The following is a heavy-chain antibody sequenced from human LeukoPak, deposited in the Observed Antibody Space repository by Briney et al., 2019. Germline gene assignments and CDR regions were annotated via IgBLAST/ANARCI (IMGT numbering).Heavy chain of an antibody. J-gene: IGHJ6*02. CDR1: GYTFTGYY. CDR2: INPNSGGT. Sequence: ASVKVSCEASGYTFTGYYMHWVRQAPGQGLEWMGWINPNSGGTNYAQKFQGWVTMTRDTSISTAYMELSRLRSDDTAVYYCARDELAYDFWSGYYATYGMDVWGQGTTGTVSS. CDR3: ARDELAYDFWSGYYATYGMDV. D-gene: IGHD3-3*01. V-gene: IGHV1-2*04.